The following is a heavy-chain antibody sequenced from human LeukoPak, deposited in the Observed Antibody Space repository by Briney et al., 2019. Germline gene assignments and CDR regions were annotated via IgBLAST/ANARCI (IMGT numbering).Heavy chain of an antibody. CDR1: GGSISSYY. CDR2: IYYSGST. J-gene: IGHJ4*02. V-gene: IGHV4-59*01. CDR3: ASTTDYGDYVYYFDY. Sequence: SSETLSLTCTVSGGSISSYYWSWIRQPPGKGLEWIGYIYYSGSTNDNPSLKSRVTISVDTSKNQFSLKLSSVTAADTAVYYCASTTDYGDYVYYFDYWGQGTLVTVSS. D-gene: IGHD4-17*01.